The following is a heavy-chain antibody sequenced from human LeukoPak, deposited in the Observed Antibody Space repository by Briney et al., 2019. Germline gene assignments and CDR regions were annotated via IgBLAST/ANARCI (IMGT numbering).Heavy chain of an antibody. J-gene: IGHJ5*02. CDR3: AREGGGMSSVTWGWFDP. V-gene: IGHV1-46*01. CDR1: GYTFTTYY. Sequence: GASVKVSCKASGYTFTTYYIHWVRQAPGQGLEWMGIINPSDGSSNYARKFQGRVTMSRDTSTSTAYMELSSLRSEDTAVYYCAREGGGMSSVTWGWFDPWGQGTLVTVSS. CDR2: INPSDGSS. D-gene: IGHD4-17*01.